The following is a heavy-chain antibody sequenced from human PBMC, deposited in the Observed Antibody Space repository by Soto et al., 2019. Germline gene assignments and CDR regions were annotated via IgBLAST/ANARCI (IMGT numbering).Heavy chain of an antibody. D-gene: IGHD6-19*01. V-gene: IGHV3-30*18. CDR2: ISYDGSNK. Sequence: VGSLRLSCAASGFTFSSYGIHWVRQAPGKGLEWVAVISYDGSNKYYADSVKGRFTISRVNSKNTLYLQMNSLRAEDTAVYYCAKDVDSSGWYYYFDIWGRGALVTVSS. J-gene: IGHJ2*01. CDR3: AKDVDSSGWYYYFDI. CDR1: GFTFSSYG.